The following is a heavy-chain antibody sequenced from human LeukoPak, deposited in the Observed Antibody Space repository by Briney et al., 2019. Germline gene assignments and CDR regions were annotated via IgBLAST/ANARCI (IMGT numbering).Heavy chain of an antibody. J-gene: IGHJ4*02. CDR3: ARSQSHYRGSYYKFDY. CDR2: INPSGGST. Sequence: GASVKVSCKASGYTFTSYYMHWVRQAPGQGLEWMGIINPSGGSTSYAQKSQGRVTMTRDTSTSTVYMELSSLRSEDTAVYYCARSQSHYRGSYYKFDYWGQGTLVTVSS. D-gene: IGHD1-26*01. CDR1: GYTFTSYY. V-gene: IGHV1-46*01.